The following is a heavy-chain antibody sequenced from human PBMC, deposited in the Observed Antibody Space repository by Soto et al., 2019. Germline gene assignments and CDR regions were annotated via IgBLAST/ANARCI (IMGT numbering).Heavy chain of an antibody. V-gene: IGHV3-72*01. J-gene: IGHJ4*02. Sequence: GGSLRLSCAGSGFAFSDHYMDWVRQAPGKGLEWVGRIRKKANSYTTEYAASVKGRFTISRDDSRNSLYLQMNSLETGDTALYYCVGASGDYSLDFWGQGTLVTVSS. D-gene: IGHD1-26*01. CDR2: IRKKANSYTT. CDR1: GFAFSDHY. CDR3: VGASGDYSLDF.